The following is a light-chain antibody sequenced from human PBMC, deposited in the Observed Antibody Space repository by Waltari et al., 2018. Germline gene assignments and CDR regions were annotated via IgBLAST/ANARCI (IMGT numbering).Light chain of an antibody. CDR2: DAS. J-gene: IGKJ2*03. Sequence: EKVMTQSPATLSVSPGEVVTLSCRASQRIANNLAWYQYRPGQAPRLLIYDASTGASGIPSRFSGSWSGTEFTLTISGLQSDDCALYYCQQYNDWYSFGQGTKLEI. CDR3: QQYNDWYS. V-gene: IGKV3-15*01. CDR1: QRIANN.